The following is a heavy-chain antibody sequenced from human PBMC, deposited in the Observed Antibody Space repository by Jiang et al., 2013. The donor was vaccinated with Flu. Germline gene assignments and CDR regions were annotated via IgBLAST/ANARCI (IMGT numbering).Heavy chain of an antibody. CDR3: ARGRIGMAAETPYYYGMDV. J-gene: IGHJ6*02. D-gene: IGHD5-24*01. CDR2: IYYSGST. Sequence: KGLEWIGYIYYSGSTNYNPSLKSRVTISVDTSKNQFSLKLSSVTAADTAVYYCARGRIGMAAETPYYYGMDVWGQGTTVTVSS. V-gene: IGHV4-59*01.